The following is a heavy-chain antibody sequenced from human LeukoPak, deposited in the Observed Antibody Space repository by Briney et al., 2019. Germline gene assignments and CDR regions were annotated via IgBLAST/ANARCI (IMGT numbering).Heavy chain of an antibody. CDR2: IRYVGSNK. Sequence: PGGSLRLSCVASGFTFSSYGMHWVRQAPGKGLEWVAFIRYVGSNKYYADSVKGRFTISRDNSKNTLYLQMNNLRAEDTAVYYCAKTGYDYVWGSYRLGHWGQGTLVTVSS. CDR1: GFTFSSYG. J-gene: IGHJ4*02. CDR3: AKTGYDYVWGSYRLGH. V-gene: IGHV3-30*02. D-gene: IGHD3-16*02.